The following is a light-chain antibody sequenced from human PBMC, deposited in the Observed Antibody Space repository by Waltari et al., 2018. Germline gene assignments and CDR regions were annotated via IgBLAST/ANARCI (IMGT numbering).Light chain of an antibody. CDR2: DVS. J-gene: IGLJ3*02. CDR1: SSDVGFYNY. V-gene: IGLV2-14*01. CDR3: NSYAGSSSWV. Sequence: QSALTQPAPVSGSPGQSTTISRTGTSSDVGFYNYALWYQQHPGKAPKLMIYDVSERPSGVSNRFSGSKSGNTASLTISGLQADDEADYYCNSYAGSSSWVFGGGTKLTVL.